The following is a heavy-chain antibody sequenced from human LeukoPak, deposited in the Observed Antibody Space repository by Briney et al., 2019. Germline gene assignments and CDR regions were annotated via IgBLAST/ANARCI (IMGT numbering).Heavy chain of an antibody. Sequence: TGGSLRLSCAASGFTFDDYAMHWVRHAPGKGLEWVSGISWNSGSIGYADSVKGRFTISRDNAKNSLYLQMNSLRAEDMALYYCAKDVSSSWYYFDYWGQGTLVTVSS. CDR1: GFTFDDYA. CDR2: ISWNSGSI. V-gene: IGHV3-9*03. D-gene: IGHD6-13*01. CDR3: AKDVSSSWYYFDY. J-gene: IGHJ4*02.